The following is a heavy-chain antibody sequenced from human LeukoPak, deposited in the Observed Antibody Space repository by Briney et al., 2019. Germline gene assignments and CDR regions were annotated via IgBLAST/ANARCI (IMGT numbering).Heavy chain of an antibody. V-gene: IGHV3-43D*03. CDR2: ISWDGGST. CDR1: GFTFDDYA. CDR3: AKEVLRFLEWSPYSYMDV. Sequence: GSLRLSCAASGFTFDDYAMHWVRQAPGKGLEWVSLISWDGGSTYYADSVKGRFTISRDNSKNYLYLQMNSLRAEDTALYYCAKEVLRFLEWSPYSYMDVWGKGTTVTVSS. D-gene: IGHD3-3*01. J-gene: IGHJ6*03.